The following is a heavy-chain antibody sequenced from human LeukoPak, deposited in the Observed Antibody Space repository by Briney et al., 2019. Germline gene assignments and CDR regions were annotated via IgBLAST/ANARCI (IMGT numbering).Heavy chain of an antibody. V-gene: IGHV4-30-4*01. Sequence: PSETLSLTCTVSGGSISGGDYHWGWIRRPPGQGLEWIGYIYYSGSTYYNPSLKSRLTISVDTSKNQFSLRLSSVTAAGTAVYYCARQARGFDFWGQGTLVTVSS. CDR1: GGSISGGDYH. J-gene: IGHJ4*02. CDR2: IYYSGST. D-gene: IGHD3-10*01. CDR3: ARQARGFDF.